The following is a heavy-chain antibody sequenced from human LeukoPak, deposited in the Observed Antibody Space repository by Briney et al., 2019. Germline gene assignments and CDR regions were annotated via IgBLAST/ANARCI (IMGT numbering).Heavy chain of an antibody. V-gene: IGHV1-2*02. CDR3: ARGGGSGHFDD. J-gene: IGHJ4*02. Sequence: ASVKVSCKASGYTFTGKNMHWVRQAPPQGLEWMGWSNPNSGDTRYVQKFQGRVTMTRDTSINTAYIEMSRLRSDDTAVYYCARGGGSGHFDDWGQGTLVTVSS. D-gene: IGHD6-25*01. CDR2: SNPNSGDT. CDR1: GYTFTGKN.